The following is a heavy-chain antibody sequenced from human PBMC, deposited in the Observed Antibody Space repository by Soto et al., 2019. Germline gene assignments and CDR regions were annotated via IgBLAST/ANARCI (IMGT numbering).Heavy chain of an antibody. Sequence: QVQLVESGGGVVQPGRSLRLSCAASGFTLSSYSMHWVRQAPGKGLEWVGVISYDGNKNYYRDSVKGRFSISRDTSNNTVHLQMNSLTPEDTAVYYCARSVEVAGLDYWGQGSLVTVSS. CDR2: ISYDGNKN. CDR1: GFTLSSYS. V-gene: IGHV3-30-3*01. J-gene: IGHJ4*02. CDR3: ARSVEVAGLDY. D-gene: IGHD6-19*01.